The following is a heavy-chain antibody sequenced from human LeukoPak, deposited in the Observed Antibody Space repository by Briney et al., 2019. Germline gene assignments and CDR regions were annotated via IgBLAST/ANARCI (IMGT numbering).Heavy chain of an antibody. V-gene: IGHV5-51*01. Sequence: PRGSLRLSCKGSGYSFTSYWIGWVRQMPGKGLEWMGIIYPGDSDTRYSPSFQGQVTISADKSISTAYLQWSSLKTSDTAMYYCARLGNYDFWSGSEGVFDYWGQGTLVTVSS. D-gene: IGHD3-3*01. CDR1: GYSFTSYW. CDR2: IYPGDSDT. J-gene: IGHJ4*02. CDR3: ARLGNYDFWSGSEGVFDY.